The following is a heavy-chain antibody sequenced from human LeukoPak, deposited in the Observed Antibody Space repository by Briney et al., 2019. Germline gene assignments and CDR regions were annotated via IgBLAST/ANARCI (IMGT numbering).Heavy chain of an antibody. J-gene: IGHJ4*02. CDR1: GFTFSSYN. V-gene: IGHV3-48*02. D-gene: IGHD1-26*01. CDR3: ARGGTYCPDY. Sequence: GGSLRLSCAASGFTFSSYNMNWVRQAPGKGLEWVSYISSGGSPIFYADSVKGRSTISRDNAKNSLYLQMNSLRDEDTAVYYCARGGTYCPDYWGQGTLVTVSS. CDR2: ISSGGSPI.